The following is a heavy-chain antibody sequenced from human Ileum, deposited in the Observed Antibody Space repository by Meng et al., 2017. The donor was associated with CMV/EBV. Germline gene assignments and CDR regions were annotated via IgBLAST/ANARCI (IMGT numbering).Heavy chain of an antibody. CDR2: IYDDGST. V-gene: IGHV3-66*01. CDR1: GFTVSSNY. Sequence: EVQLVVSGGGLVQPGGSLRLSCAASGFTVSSNYMTWVRQAPGRGLEWISVIYDDGSTYSADSVKDRFTISRDISKNTLYLQMKNLRAEDTAIYYCATELGIERDSWGQGTLVTVSS. D-gene: IGHD7-27*01. CDR3: ATELGIERDS. J-gene: IGHJ4*02.